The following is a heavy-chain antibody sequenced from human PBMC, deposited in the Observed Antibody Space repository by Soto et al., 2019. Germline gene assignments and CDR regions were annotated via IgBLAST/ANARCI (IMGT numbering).Heavy chain of an antibody. V-gene: IGHV3-21*01. CDR2: ISSNSAYI. CDR1: GFTFRGFT. J-gene: IGHJ5*02. D-gene: IGHD6-13*01. Sequence: SLRLSFAASGFTFRGFTMNWVRQAPGKGLEWVSTISSNSAYIYYTDALRGRFTISRDNAKNSLHLQMNSLRAEDTAVYYCTRDASRDSSARGWFDPWGPGTLVTVSS. CDR3: TRDASRDSSARGWFDP.